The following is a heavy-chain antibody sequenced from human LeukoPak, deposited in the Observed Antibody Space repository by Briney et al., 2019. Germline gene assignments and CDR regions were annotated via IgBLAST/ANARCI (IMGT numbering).Heavy chain of an antibody. D-gene: IGHD3-16*02. CDR2: IKQDGSEK. V-gene: IGHV3-7*03. CDR1: GFTFSSYW. Sequence: PGGSLRLSCAASGFTFSSYWMSWVRQAPGKGLEWVANIKQDGSEKYYVDSVKGRFTISRDNAKNSLYLQMNSLRAEDTAVYYCAREFDDYVWGSYRYPILDYWGQGTLVTVPS. CDR3: AREFDDYVWGSYRYPILDY. J-gene: IGHJ4*02.